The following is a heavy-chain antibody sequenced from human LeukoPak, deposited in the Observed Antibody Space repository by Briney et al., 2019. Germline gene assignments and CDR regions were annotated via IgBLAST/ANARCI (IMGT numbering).Heavy chain of an antibody. V-gene: IGHV3-30-3*01. CDR3: AREGVVGALTNWFDP. Sequence: GGSLRLSCAASGFTFSSYAMHWVRQAPGKGLEWVAVISYDGSNKYYADSVKGRFTISRDNSKNTLYLQMNSQRAEDTAVYYCAREGVVGALTNWFDPWGQGTLVTVSS. J-gene: IGHJ5*02. CDR2: ISYDGSNK. D-gene: IGHD1-26*01. CDR1: GFTFSSYA.